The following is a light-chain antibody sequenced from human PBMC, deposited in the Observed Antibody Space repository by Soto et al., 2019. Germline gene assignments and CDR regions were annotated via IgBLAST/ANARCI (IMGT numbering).Light chain of an antibody. CDR3: SAYTARSTLV. CDR1: MRDVGAYNL. CDR2: EVR. Sequence: QSALTQPASVSGSAGQSITISCSGTMRDVGAYNLVSWYQQHPGTAPKLIIYEVRNRPSGISSRFSGSRSGNTASLTISGLQPEDEGDDYCSAYTARSTLVFGGGTKLTV. V-gene: IGLV2-14*01. J-gene: IGLJ3*02.